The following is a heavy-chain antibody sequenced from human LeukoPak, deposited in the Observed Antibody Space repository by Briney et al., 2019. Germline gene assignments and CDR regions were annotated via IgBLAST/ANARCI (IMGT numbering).Heavy chain of an antibody. V-gene: IGHV3-74*01. CDR1: GFIVSSNY. J-gene: IGHJ6*02. Sequence: GGSLRLSCAASGFIVSSNYMSWVRQAPGKGLVWVSRINSDGSTTNYADSVMGRFTISRDNAKNSLYLQMNSLRAEDTAVYYCARKYSSGMDVWGQGTTVTVSS. CDR2: INSDGSTT. D-gene: IGHD3-22*01. CDR3: ARKYSSGMDV.